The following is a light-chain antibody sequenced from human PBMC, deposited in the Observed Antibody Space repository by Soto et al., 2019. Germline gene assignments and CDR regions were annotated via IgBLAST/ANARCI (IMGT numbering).Light chain of an antibody. V-gene: IGLV1-44*01. CDR3: AAWDGSLNGYV. J-gene: IGLJ1*01. CDR1: SSNIGSNT. CDR2: SYN. Sequence: QSVLTQPPSASGTPGQRVTISCSGTSSNIGSNTVNWYQHLPGTAPKLLIYSYNQRPSGVPDRFSDSKSGTSASLAISGLQSEDEADYYCAAWDGSLNGYVFGTGTKVTVL.